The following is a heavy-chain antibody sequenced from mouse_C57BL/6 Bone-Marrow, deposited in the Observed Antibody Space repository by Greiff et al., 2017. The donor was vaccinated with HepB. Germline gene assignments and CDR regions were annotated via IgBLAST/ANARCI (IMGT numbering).Heavy chain of an antibody. V-gene: IGHV5-17*01. CDR2: ISSGSSTI. CDR1: GFTFSDYG. J-gene: IGHJ4*01. D-gene: IGHD2-10*01. Sequence: EVQVVESGGGLVKPGGSLKLSCAASGFTFSDYGMHWVRQAPEKGLEWVAYISSGSSTIYYADTVKGRFTISRDNAKNTLFLQMTSLRSEDTAMYYCASLPYYYAMDYWGQGTSVTVSS. CDR3: ASLPYYYAMDY.